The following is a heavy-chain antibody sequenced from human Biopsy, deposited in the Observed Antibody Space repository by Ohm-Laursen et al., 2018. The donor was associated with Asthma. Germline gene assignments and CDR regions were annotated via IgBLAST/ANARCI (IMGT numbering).Heavy chain of an antibody. J-gene: IGHJ6*02. CDR1: GGYMRSGNYY. Sequence: SDTLSLTCSLPSGSGGYMRSGNYYWGWIRQPPGKGLEWIGSIYYSGTTYYNPSLECLVIVSADTSKNQFSLKLTSVTAADTAVYYCVRGSSSWHHGPFHYYYGLDVWGQGTTSTVSS. CDR2: IYYSGTT. CDR3: VRGSSSWHHGPFHYYYGLDV. V-gene: IGHV4-39*01. D-gene: IGHD6-13*01.